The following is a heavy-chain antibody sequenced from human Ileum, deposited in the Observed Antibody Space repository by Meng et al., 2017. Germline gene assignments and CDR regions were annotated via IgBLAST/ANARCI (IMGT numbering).Heavy chain of an antibody. D-gene: IGHD1-26*01. CDR3: ASSAPTTRLRLQT. CDR2: IYPNGNN. J-gene: IGHJ4*02. Sequence: SETLSLTCTVSGGSISSYDWNWIRQPAGEGLEWIGRIYPNGNNNYNPSLRSRVTIAIDTSKNQVSLKVNSVAASDTAVYYCASSAPTTRLRLQTWAQGTLVTVSS. CDR1: GGSISSYD. V-gene: IGHV4-4*07.